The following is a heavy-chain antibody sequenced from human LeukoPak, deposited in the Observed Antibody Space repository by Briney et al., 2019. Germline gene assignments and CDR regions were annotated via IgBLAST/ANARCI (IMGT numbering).Heavy chain of an antibody. CDR3: ARGDRISVTRFRPRPYIDF. Sequence: SETLSETCVCYVGSFSDYYWRGIRQSASRELDWLGQINHDRSTNYNPSLKSRVTFSIDPPKSQLTLKLTSVTAADTAVYYCARGDRISVTRFRPRPYIDFWGRGTLVTVSS. D-gene: IGHD4-17*01. V-gene: IGHV4-34*01. CDR2: INHDRST. J-gene: IGHJ4*02. CDR1: VGSFSDYY.